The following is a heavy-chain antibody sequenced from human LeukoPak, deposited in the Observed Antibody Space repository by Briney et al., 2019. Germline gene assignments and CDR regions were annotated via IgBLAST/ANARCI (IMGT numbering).Heavy chain of an antibody. CDR1: GGSISNYD. V-gene: IGHV4-4*07. CDR3: VRCRGTTVLTRFDN. J-gene: IGHJ4*02. CDR2: IYSSGST. Sequence: SENVSLTCTVSGGSISNYDWSWIRLPAGKGLEWIGRIYSSGSTNYNPSLKSRVTMSVDTSKNQFSVNLTSVTAADTAVYYCVRCRGTTVLTRFDNWGQGTLVTVSS. D-gene: IGHD4/OR15-4a*01.